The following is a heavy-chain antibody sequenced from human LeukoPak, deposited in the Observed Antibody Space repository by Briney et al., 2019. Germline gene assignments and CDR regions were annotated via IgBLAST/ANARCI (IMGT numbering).Heavy chain of an antibody. CDR1: GYTFTVYS. CDR3: ARVGAESYYYYMDV. J-gene: IGHJ6*03. Sequence: ASVKVSCKASGYTFTVYSMHWVRQAPGQGLEWMGWINPNSGGTNYAQKFQGRVTMTRDTSISTAYMELSRLRSDDTAVYYCARVGAESYYYYMDVWGKGTTVTVSS. V-gene: IGHV1-2*02. CDR2: INPNSGGT. D-gene: IGHD3-16*01.